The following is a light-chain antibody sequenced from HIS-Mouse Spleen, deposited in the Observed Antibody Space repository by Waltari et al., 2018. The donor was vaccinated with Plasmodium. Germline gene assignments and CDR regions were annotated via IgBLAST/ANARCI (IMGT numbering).Light chain of an antibody. CDR2: QDS. J-gene: IGLJ2*01. CDR3: QAWDSSTVV. CDR1: KLWDKY. V-gene: IGLV3-1*01. Sequence: SYELTQPPSVSVSTGQTASITCSGDKLWDKYACWYQQKPGQSPELVIYQDSNRPSGIPERFSGSNSGNTATLTISGTQAMDESDYYCQAWDSSTVVFGGGTKLTVL.